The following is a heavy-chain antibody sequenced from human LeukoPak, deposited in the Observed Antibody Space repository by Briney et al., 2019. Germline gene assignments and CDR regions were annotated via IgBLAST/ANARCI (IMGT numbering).Heavy chain of an antibody. J-gene: IGHJ5*02. CDR2: IIPIFGTA. CDR3: ARDVPGSIGTTARFDP. Sequence: GASVTVSFTASGGTFSSYAISWVRQAPGQGLEWMGGIIPIFGTASYAQKFQGRVTVTTDTSTSTAYMELRALTSDDTAVYYCARDVPGSIGTTARFDPWGQGTLVTVSS. V-gene: IGHV1-69*05. CDR1: GGTFSSYA. D-gene: IGHD1-1*01.